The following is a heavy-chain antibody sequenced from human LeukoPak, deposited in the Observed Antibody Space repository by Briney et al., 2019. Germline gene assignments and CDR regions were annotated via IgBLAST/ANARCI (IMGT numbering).Heavy chain of an antibody. D-gene: IGHD2-15*01. Sequence: PSETLSLTCTVSGGSISSYYWSWIRQPLGKGLEWIGYIYYSGSTNYNPSLKSRVTISVDTSKNQFSLKLISVTAADTAVYYCASRAHCSGGSCYGNWFDPWGQGTLVTVSS. CDR1: GGSISSYY. CDR3: ASRAHCSGGSCYGNWFDP. J-gene: IGHJ5*02. V-gene: IGHV4-59*08. CDR2: IYYSGST.